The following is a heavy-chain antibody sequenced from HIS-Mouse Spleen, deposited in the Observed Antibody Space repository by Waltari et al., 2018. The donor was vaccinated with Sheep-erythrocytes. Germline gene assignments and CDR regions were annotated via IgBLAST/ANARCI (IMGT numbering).Heavy chain of an antibody. CDR1: GWSFSGYY. J-gene: IGHJ3*02. CDR3: ALSVDLAGAFDI. D-gene: IGHD6-19*01. Sequence: QVQLQQWGAGLLKPSETLSLTCAVYGWSFSGYYWSWIRQPPGKGLAWIGEINHSGSTNYNPSLKSRVTISVDTSKNQFSLKLSSVTAADTAVYYCALSVDLAGAFDIWGQGTMVTVSS. CDR2: INHSGST. V-gene: IGHV4-34*01.